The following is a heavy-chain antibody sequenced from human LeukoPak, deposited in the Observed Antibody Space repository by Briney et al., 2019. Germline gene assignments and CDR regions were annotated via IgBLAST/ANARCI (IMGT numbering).Heavy chain of an antibody. D-gene: IGHD3-3*01. CDR3: AREADDFWSGYLIFDY. CDR1: GGSISSGSYY. CDR2: IYTSGST. J-gene: IGHJ4*02. Sequence: TSETLSLTCTVSGGSISSGSYYWSWIRQPAGKGLEWIGRIYTSGSTNYNPSLKSRVTISVDTSKNQFSLKLSSVTAADTAVYYCAREADDFWSGYLIFDYWGQGTLVTVSS. V-gene: IGHV4-61*02.